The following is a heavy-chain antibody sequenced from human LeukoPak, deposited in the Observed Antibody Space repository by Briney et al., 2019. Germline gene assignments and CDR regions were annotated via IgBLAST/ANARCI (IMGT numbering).Heavy chain of an antibody. J-gene: IGHJ6*03. CDR3: ARDRYYYDSSGYYFQSNYYYYMDV. V-gene: IGHV1-8*01. Sequence: GASVKVSCKASGYTFTSYGINWVRQATGQGLEWMGWMNPNSGNTGYARKFQGRVTMTRNTSISTAYMELSSLRSEDTAVYYCARDRYYYDSSGYYFQSNYYYYMDVWGKGTTVTVSS. CDR2: MNPNSGNT. D-gene: IGHD3-22*01. CDR1: GYTFTSYG.